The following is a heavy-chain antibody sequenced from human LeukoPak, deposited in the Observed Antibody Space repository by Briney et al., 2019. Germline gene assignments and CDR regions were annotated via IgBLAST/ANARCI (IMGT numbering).Heavy chain of an antibody. D-gene: IGHD3-10*02. J-gene: IGHJ6*03. V-gene: IGHV1-18*01. CDR2: INPYNDIT. CDR1: GYTFTASG. Sequence: ASVKVSCKASGYTFTASGLCWVRQAPGQGLEWMGWINPYNDITDYAQTFKGRVTMTTDTSTSTAYMELRSLRSDDTAVYYCARLFGELLLPSDHFYYMDVWGKGTAVTISS. CDR3: ARLFGELLLPSDHFYYMDV.